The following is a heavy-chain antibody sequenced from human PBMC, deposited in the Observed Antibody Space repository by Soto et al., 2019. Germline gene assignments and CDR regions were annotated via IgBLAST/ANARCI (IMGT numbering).Heavy chain of an antibody. D-gene: IGHD3-3*01. CDR3: AKLDFWSGPTPFDY. J-gene: IGHJ4*02. CDR1: GFPFSSYA. V-gene: IGHV3-23*01. CDR2: ISGSGGST. Sequence: PGGSLRLSCAASGFPFSSYAMSWVRTATGKGLEWVSAISGSGGSTYYADSVKGRFTISRDNSKNTLYLQMNSLRAEDTAVYYCAKLDFWSGPTPFDYWGQGTLVTVSS.